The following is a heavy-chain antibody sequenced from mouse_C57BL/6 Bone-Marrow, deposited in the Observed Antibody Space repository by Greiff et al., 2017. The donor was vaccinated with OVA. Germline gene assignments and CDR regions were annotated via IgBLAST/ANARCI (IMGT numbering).Heavy chain of an antibody. J-gene: IGHJ4*01. CDR3: AREGYGSSYYAMDY. D-gene: IGHD1-1*01. CDR1: GYTFTSYW. V-gene: IGHV1-53*01. CDR2: INPSNGGT. Sequence: QVQLQQPGPELVKPGASVKLSCKASGYTFTSYWMHWVKQRPGQGLEWIGNINPSNGGTNYNQKFKSKATLTVDKSSSTASMQINIRTSENSAVYDCAREGYGSSYYAMDYWGQGTAVTVSS.